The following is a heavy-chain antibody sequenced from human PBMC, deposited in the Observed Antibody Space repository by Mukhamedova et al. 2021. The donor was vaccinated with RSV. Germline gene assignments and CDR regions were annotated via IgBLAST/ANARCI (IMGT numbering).Heavy chain of an antibody. V-gene: IGHV2-5*02. Sequence: GWIRQPPGKALEWLALIYWDDDKRYSPSLKSRLTITKDTSKNQVVLTMTNMDPVDTATYYCAHSSIVVVVAAVHDAFDIWGQGTMV. J-gene: IGHJ3*02. CDR3: AHSSIVVVVAAVHDAFDI. CDR2: IYWDDDK. D-gene: IGHD2-15*01.